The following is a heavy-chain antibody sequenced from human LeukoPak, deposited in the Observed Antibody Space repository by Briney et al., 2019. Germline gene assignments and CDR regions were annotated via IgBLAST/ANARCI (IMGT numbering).Heavy chain of an antibody. CDR1: GFTFSSYT. CDR3: ARAEGDYYDSSGYPD. V-gene: IGHV3-21*01. CDR2: ITSSSSYI. J-gene: IGHJ4*02. Sequence: PGGSLRLSCAASGFTFSSYTMNWVRQAPGKGLEWVSSITSSSSYIYYADSLKGRFTISRDNAKNSLYLQMNSLRAEDTAVYYCARAEGDYYDSSGYPDWCQGTLVTVSS. D-gene: IGHD3-22*01.